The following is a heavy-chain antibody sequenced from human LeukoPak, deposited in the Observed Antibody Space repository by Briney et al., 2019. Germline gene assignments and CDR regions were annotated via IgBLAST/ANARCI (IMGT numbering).Heavy chain of an antibody. CDR2: IHHSGST. J-gene: IGHJ3*02. D-gene: IGHD2-2*01. CDR1: GGSISSGGYY. CDR3: ARDPVIGYCSSTSCRTAFDI. V-gene: IGHV4-30-2*01. Sequence: SETLSLTCTVSGGSISSGGYYWSWIRRPPGKGLEWIGYIHHSGSTYYNPSLKSRDTISVDRSKNQFSLKLRSVTAADTAVYYCARDPVIGYCSSTSCRTAFDIWGQGTMVTVSS.